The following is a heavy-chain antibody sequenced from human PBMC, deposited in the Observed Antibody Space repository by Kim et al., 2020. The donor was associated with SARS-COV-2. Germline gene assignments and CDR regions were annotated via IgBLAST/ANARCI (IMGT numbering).Heavy chain of an antibody. Sequence: ASVKVSCKVSGDTLSELSMHWVRQAPGKGLEWMGGFDPEDGKTIYAQQFQARVNMTEDSSSDTAFLQVHTLRSDDTAVYYCTTEGAINLARELAVTSGTFHQWGQGTLVTVS. D-gene: IGHD3-10*01. CDR2: FDPEDGKT. J-gene: IGHJ1*01. V-gene: IGHV1-24*01. CDR3: TTEGAINLARELAVTSGTFHQ. CDR1: GDTLSELS.